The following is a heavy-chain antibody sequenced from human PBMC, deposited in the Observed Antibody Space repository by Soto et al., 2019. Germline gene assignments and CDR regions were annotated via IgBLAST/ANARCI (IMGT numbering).Heavy chain of an antibody. CDR3: ARLVYDTRLNYMYFDF. CDR2: IFHDGTA. V-gene: IGHV4-4*02. CDR1: GVSLTSGNW. J-gene: IGHJ4*02. D-gene: IGHD3-10*01. Sequence: TSETLSLTCAVSGVSLTSGNWWTWVRQSPQRGLEYIGEIFHDGTANYYPSFERRVAMSVDTSRNQFSLKLTSATAADTAVYFCARLVYDTRLNYMYFDFWGPGTLVTVSS.